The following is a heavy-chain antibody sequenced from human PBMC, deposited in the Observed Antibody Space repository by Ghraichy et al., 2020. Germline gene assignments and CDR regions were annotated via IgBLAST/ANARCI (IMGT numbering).Heavy chain of an antibody. Sequence: SETLSLTCTVSGGSISSYSWSWIRQPPGQGLEWIGYIYYSGSTNYNPSLKSRVTISVDTSKNKFSLKLSSVTAADTAVYYCARTQLGYCSSTSCYVYYYYGMDVWGQGTTVTVSS. CDR3: ARTQLGYCSSTSCYVYYYYGMDV. J-gene: IGHJ6*02. D-gene: IGHD2-2*01. CDR2: IYYSGST. V-gene: IGHV4-59*01. CDR1: GGSISSYS.